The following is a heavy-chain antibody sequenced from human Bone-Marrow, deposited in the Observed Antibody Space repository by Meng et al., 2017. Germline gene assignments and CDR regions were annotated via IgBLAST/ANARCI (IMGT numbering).Heavy chain of an antibody. J-gene: IGHJ6*02. D-gene: IGHD5-12*01. Sequence: SETLSLTCAVYGGSFSGYYWSWIRQPPGKGLEWIGEINHSGSTNYNPSLKSRVTISVDTSKNQFSLKLSSVTAADTAVYYCARLDIVATIKRHYYYGMDVWGQGTTVTVSS. CDR3: ARLDIVATIKRHYYYGMDV. CDR1: GGSFSGYY. V-gene: IGHV4-34*01. CDR2: INHSGST.